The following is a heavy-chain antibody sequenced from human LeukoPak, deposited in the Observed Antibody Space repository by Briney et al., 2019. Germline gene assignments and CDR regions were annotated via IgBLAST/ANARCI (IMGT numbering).Heavy chain of an antibody. Sequence: SETLSLTCTVSGVSITTYYWSWIRQPPGKGLEWTGYIYHSGSTNYNPSLKSRVTISVDTSKNEFSLKLTSVTAADTAVYYCAREANYYGSGSYFEGTFDYWGQGSLVTVSS. CDR3: AREANYYGSGSYFEGTFDY. D-gene: IGHD3-10*01. CDR1: GVSITTYY. J-gene: IGHJ4*02. V-gene: IGHV4-59*13. CDR2: IYHSGST.